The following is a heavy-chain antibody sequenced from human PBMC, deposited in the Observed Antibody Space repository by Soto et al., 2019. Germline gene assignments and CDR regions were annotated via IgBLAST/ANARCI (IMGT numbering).Heavy chain of an antibody. D-gene: IGHD3-16*01. CDR2: ISYDGSNK. CDR3: AKVPFYFGGLREGEFSYYFDY. V-gene: IGHV3-30*18. J-gene: IGHJ4*02. Sequence: GGSLRLSCAASGFTFSSYGMHWVRQAPGKGLEWVAVISYDGSNKYYADSVKGRFTISRDNSKNTLYLQMNSLRAEDTAVYYCAKVPFYFGGLREGEFSYYFDYWGQGTLVTVSS. CDR1: GFTFSSYG.